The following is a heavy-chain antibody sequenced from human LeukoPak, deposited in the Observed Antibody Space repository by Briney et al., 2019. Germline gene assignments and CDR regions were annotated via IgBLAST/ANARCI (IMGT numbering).Heavy chain of an antibody. CDR3: VRVVKDILTGPTPGLPDN. V-gene: IGHV4-4*07. D-gene: IGHD3-9*01. J-gene: IGHJ4*02. CDR2: IYISGST. Sequence: PSETLSLTCTVSGGSIRSYYWSWIRQPAGKGLEWIGRIYISGSTNYNPSLKSRVTMSVDTSKRQFSLRLKSVTAADTAVYFCVRVVKDILTGPTPGLPDNWGQGTLVTVSS. CDR1: GGSIRSYY.